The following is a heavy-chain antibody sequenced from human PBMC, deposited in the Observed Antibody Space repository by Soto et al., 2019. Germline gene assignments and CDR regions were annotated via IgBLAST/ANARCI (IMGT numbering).Heavy chain of an antibody. J-gene: IGHJ6*03. V-gene: IGHV4-39*01. CDR1: GGSISSSSYY. Sequence: SETLSLTCTVSGGSISSSSYYWGWIRQPPGKGLEWIGSIYYSGSTYYNPSLKSRVTISVDTSKNQFSLKLSSVTAADTVVYYCARSYYDFWSSDYYYYYMDVWGKGTTVTVSS. D-gene: IGHD3-3*01. CDR3: ARSYYDFWSSDYYYYYMDV. CDR2: IYYSGST.